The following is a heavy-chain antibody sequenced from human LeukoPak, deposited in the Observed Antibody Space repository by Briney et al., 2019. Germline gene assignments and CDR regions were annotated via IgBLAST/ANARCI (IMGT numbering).Heavy chain of an antibody. J-gene: IGHJ6*02. CDR2: IYYSGST. CDR1: GGSISSYY. CDR3: ARVRGSGHPSYYYYGTDV. Sequence: SETLSLTCTVSGGSISSYYWSWIRQPPGKGLEWIGYIYYSGSTNYNPSLKSRVTISVDTSKNQFSLKLSSVTAADTAVYYCARVRGSGHPSYYYYGTDVWGQGTTVTVSS. V-gene: IGHV4-59*01. D-gene: IGHD3-10*01.